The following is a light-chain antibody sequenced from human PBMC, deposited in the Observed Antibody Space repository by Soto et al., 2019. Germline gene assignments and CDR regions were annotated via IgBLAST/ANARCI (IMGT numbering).Light chain of an antibody. CDR3: QKLDAYPPWT. CDR2: GAS. J-gene: IGKJ1*01. V-gene: IGKV1-9*01. CDR1: QGISSN. Sequence: DLQMPQSPSTLSASVGDRVTPTCRFSQGISSNLAWYQQKPGRAPKLLIFGASTLQSGVPSRFSGSGSGTDFTLTISSLQPEDFATYFCQKLDAYPPWTFGQGTKVDI.